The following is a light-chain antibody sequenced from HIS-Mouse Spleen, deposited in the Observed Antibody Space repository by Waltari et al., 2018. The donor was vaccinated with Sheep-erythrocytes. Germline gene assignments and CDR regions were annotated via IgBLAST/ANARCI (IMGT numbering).Light chain of an antibody. CDR2: WAS. Sequence: DIVMTQSQDSLAVSLGERATINCKSSQSVLYSSNNKNYLAWYQQKPGQPPKLLIYWASTRESGVPDRFSGSGSGTDFTLTISSLQAEDVAVYYCQQYYSTLAFGPGTKVDIK. J-gene: IGKJ3*01. V-gene: IGKV4-1*01. CDR1: QSVLYSSNNKNY. CDR3: QQYYSTLA.